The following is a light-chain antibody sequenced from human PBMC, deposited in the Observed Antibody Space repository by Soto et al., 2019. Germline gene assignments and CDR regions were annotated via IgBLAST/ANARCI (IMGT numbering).Light chain of an antibody. J-gene: IGKJ1*01. CDR2: GAS. CDR3: QQYGSSPWT. Sequence: IVLTQSPGSLSLSQGERATLSCRASQSVSNNYLAWYQQKPGQAPRLLIYGASNRATGIPARFSGSGSGTDFTHTISSLEPEDFAVYYCQQYGSSPWTFGQGTKVDNK. CDR1: QSVSNNY. V-gene: IGKV3-20*01.